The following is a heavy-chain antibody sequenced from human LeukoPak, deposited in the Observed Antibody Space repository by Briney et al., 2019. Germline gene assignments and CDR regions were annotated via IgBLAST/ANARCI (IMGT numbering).Heavy chain of an antibody. J-gene: IGHJ6*02. V-gene: IGHV4-59*01. CDR3: ARGAVVTSKYYYGMDV. CDR1: GGSISSYY. CDR2: IYYSGST. Sequence: PSETLSLTCTVSGGSISSYYWSWIRQPAGKGLEWIGYIYYSGSTNYNPSLKSRVTISVDTSKNQFSLKLSSVTAADTAVYYCARGAVVTSKYYYGMDVWGQGTTVTVSS. D-gene: IGHD4-23*01.